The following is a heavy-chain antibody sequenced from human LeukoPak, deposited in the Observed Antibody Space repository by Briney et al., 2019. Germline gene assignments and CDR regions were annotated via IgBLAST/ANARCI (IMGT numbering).Heavy chain of an antibody. V-gene: IGHV4-34*01. D-gene: IGHD3-3*01. CDR1: GGTFSGYY. J-gene: IGHJ4*02. Sequence: SETLSLTCAVYGGTFSGYYWSWIRQPPGKRLEWVGESNDSGGTNYNPSLKSRVTISADKSKNQFSLKLSSVTAADTAVYYCASFSSGVVINPLFDYWGQGTLVTVSS. CDR2: SNDSGGT. CDR3: ASFSSGVVINPLFDY.